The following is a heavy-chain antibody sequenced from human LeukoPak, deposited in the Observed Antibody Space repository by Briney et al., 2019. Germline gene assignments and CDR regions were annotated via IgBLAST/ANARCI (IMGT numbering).Heavy chain of an antibody. V-gene: IGHV3-30*18. Sequence: PGGSLRLSCAASGFALRTYWMHWVRQAPGKGLEWVAVMSFDGSEKYYADSVKGRFTISRDNSKNTLYLQMNSLRGEDTAVYYCAKGAETGWYSCDNWGQGTLVTVSS. D-gene: IGHD6-19*01. J-gene: IGHJ4*02. CDR3: AKGAETGWYSCDN. CDR2: MSFDGSEK. CDR1: GFALRTYW.